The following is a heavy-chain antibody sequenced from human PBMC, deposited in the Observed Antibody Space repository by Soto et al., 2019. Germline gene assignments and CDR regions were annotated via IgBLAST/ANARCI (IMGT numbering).Heavy chain of an antibody. CDR1: GFTFSSYW. Sequence: EVQLVESGGGLVQPGGSLRLSCAASGFTFSSYWMSWFRQTPGKGLEWVANIKQDGSARYYVDSVTGRFTISRDNAKTSLYLQMNSLRAEDTAVYFCARYSGSCRSPGCKGYAFDIWGQGTMVTVSS. D-gene: IGHD2-2*01. CDR2: IKQDGSAR. J-gene: IGHJ3*02. CDR3: ARYSGSCRSPGCKGYAFDI. V-gene: IGHV3-7*05.